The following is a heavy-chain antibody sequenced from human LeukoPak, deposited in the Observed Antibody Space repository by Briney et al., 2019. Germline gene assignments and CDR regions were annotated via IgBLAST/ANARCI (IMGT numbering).Heavy chain of an antibody. D-gene: IGHD3-10*01. V-gene: IGHV3-7*01. J-gene: IGHJ4*02. Sequence: GGSLRLSCAASGFTFSSSWVAWVRQTPGKGLEWVANINQAGSDKNYVDSVKGRFTISRDNGKNSLYLQMNSLRAEDTALYYCARDYYTSGSHWGQGTLVIVSS. CDR1: GFTFSSSW. CDR3: ARDYYTSGSH. CDR2: INQAGSDK.